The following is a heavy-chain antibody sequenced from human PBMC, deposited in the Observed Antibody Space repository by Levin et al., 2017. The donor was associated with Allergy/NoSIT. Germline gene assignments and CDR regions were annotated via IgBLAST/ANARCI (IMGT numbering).Heavy chain of an antibody. CDR2: IFNNGNT. CDR3: ARQLRRGDWRGYFDY. Sequence: SETLSLTCAVSGVSISSSSYYWGWVRQAPGKGLEWIGSIFNNGNTYYISSFKSRVTISLRASTNQFSLKLTSVTAADTAVYYCARQLRRGDWRGYFDYWGQGNQVTVSS. D-gene: IGHD2-21*02. CDR1: GVSISSSSYY. V-gene: IGHV4-39*01. J-gene: IGHJ4*02.